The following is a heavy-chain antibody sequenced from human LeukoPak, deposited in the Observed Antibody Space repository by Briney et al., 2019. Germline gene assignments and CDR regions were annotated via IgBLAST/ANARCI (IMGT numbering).Heavy chain of an antibody. CDR1: GYTFTSYD. Sequence: ASVKVSCKASGYTFTSYDINWVRQATGQGLEWMGWMNPNSGNTGYAQKFQGRVTITADKSTSTAYMELSSLRSEDTAVYYCARPYDILTPALDLWGRGTLVTVSS. V-gene: IGHV1-8*03. D-gene: IGHD3-9*01. J-gene: IGHJ2*01. CDR3: ARPYDILTPALDL. CDR2: MNPNSGNT.